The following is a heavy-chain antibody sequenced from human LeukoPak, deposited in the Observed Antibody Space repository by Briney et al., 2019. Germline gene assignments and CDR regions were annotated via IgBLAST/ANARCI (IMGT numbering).Heavy chain of an antibody. CDR1: GFTFSSYW. V-gene: IGHV3-7*01. J-gene: IGHJ6*03. CDR2: IKQDGSEK. Sequence: PGGSLRLSCAASGFTFSSYWMSWVRQAPGKGLEWVANIKQDGSEKYYVDSVKGRFTISRDNAKNSLYLQMNSLRAEDTAVYYCARDGQQPPPVDDYMDVWGKGTTVTVSS. D-gene: IGHD6-13*01. CDR3: ARDGQQPPPVDDYMDV.